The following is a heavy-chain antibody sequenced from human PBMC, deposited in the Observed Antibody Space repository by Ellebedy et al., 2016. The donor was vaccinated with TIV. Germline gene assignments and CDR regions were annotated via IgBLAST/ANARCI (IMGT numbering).Heavy chain of an antibody. Sequence: PGGSLRLSCAASGFTFDDFAMHWVRQAPGKGLEWVSLISWYGGKTNYADSARGRFTISRDTGKDSLYLQMNILRPEDTAFYYCVKGTRKSETTSLDYWGQGTLVTVSS. J-gene: IGHJ4*02. CDR2: ISWYGGKT. V-gene: IGHV3-43D*03. D-gene: IGHD4-17*01. CDR1: GFTFDDFA. CDR3: VKGTRKSETTSLDY.